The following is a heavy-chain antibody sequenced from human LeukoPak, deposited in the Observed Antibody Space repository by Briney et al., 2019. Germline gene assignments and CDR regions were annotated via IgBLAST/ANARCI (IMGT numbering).Heavy chain of an antibody. Sequence: GGSLRLSCAASGFTFNTYAMSWVRQAPGKGLEWVSSISGSGGSTYYADSVKGRFTISRDNSNNTLYLQINSLRAEDTAVYYCAKTPSLWWFDPWGQGTLVTVSS. CDR2: ISGSGGST. J-gene: IGHJ5*02. CDR3: AKTPSLWWFDP. V-gene: IGHV3-23*01. D-gene: IGHD3-16*02. CDR1: GFTFNTYA.